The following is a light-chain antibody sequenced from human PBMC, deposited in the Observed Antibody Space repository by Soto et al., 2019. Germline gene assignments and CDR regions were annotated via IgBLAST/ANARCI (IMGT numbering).Light chain of an antibody. Sequence: EIVLTQSPATLSLSPGERATLSCRASQSINSNLAWYQQKAGQAPRLLIYDASNRATGIPARFSGSGSGTDFTLTICSLEPEDFAVYYCQQRSNWPLTFGQGTRLEIK. CDR3: QQRSNWPLT. V-gene: IGKV3-11*01. CDR2: DAS. J-gene: IGKJ5*01. CDR1: QSINSN.